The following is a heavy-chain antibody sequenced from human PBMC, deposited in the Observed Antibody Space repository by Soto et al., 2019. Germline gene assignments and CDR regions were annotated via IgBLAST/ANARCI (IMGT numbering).Heavy chain of an antibody. D-gene: IGHD5-12*01. CDR1: GYTFTIYG. V-gene: IGHV1-18*04. J-gene: IGHJ5*02. Sequence: QVQLVQSGAEVKKPGASVKVSCKASGYTFTIYGISWVRQAPGQDLEWMGWISAYNGNTNYAPKLQARVTMTTDTSPSTGYMELRSVRTDDTAVYYCATDGVHKVATEEWFGPCGEGTTLAVAA. CDR3: ATDGVHKVATEEWFGP. CDR2: ISAYNGNT.